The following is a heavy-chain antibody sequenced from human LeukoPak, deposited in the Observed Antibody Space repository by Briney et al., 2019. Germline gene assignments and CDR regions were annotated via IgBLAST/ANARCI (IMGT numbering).Heavy chain of an antibody. CDR3: ARGGRYYYDSNGYYLIDN. CDR1: GYTFTSYG. Sequence: ASVKVSCKASGYTFTSYGISWVRQAPGQGLEWMGWISGYNGNTKYAQKFQARVTLTTDTSTSTAYMELWSLRSDDTALYYCARGGRYYYDSNGYYLIDNWGQGTLVTVSS. J-gene: IGHJ4*02. CDR2: ISGYNGNT. V-gene: IGHV1-18*01. D-gene: IGHD3-22*01.